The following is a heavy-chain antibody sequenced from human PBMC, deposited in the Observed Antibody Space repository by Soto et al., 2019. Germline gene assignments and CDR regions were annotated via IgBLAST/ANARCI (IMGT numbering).Heavy chain of an antibody. CDR1: GGTFNRNN. D-gene: IGHD3-22*01. CDR2: IIPIFGTA. Sequence: QVQLVQSGAEVQKPGSSVKVSCKASGGTFNRNNISWVRQAPGQGLEWMGGIIPIFGTANYAQKFQGRVTSTADESTITADMELSRLRSEDTAVDYCARQFVYDSSGYYYAYWGQGTLVTVAS. V-gene: IGHV1-69*01. J-gene: IGHJ4*02. CDR3: ARQFVYDSSGYYYAY.